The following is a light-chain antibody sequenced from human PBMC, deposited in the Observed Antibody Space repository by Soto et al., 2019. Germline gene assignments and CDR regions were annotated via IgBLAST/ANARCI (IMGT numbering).Light chain of an antibody. Sequence: ETVLTQSPGTLSLSPGERATLSCRASQTIRSNYLAWYRQTPGQAPRLLIYGASNRATGIADRFSGSGSGTDFTLIISRLEPEDFALYYCQQYGSSPWTFGQGNKVVIK. CDR3: QQYGSSPWT. CDR1: QTIRSNY. V-gene: IGKV3-20*01. CDR2: GAS. J-gene: IGKJ1*01.